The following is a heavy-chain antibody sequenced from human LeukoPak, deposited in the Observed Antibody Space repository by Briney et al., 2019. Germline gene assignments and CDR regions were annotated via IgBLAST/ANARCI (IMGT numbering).Heavy chain of an antibody. Sequence: ASVKVSCKASGYTFTSYHMHWVRQAPGQGLEWMGLINPSGGSTTYAQKFQGRVTMTRDTSTSTVYMELSSLRSEDTAVYYCARGVFAGRYYYGMDVWGQGTTVTVSS. CDR3: ARGVFAGRYYYGMDV. V-gene: IGHV1-46*01. CDR2: INPSGGST. D-gene: IGHD3-10*01. CDR1: GYTFTSYH. J-gene: IGHJ6*02.